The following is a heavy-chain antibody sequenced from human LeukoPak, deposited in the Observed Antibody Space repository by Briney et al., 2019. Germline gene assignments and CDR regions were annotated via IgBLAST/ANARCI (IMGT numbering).Heavy chain of an antibody. CDR3: ARMEIKIRYGDRSYWYFDL. CDR2: ISYDGSNK. Sequence: GGSLRLSCAASGFTFSSYAMHWVRQAPGKGLEWVAVISYDGSNKYYADSVKGRFTISRDNSKNTLYLQMNSLRAEDTAVYYCARMEIKIRYGDRSYWYFDLWGRGTLVTVSS. CDR1: GFTFSSYA. J-gene: IGHJ2*01. V-gene: IGHV3-30-3*01. D-gene: IGHD4-17*01.